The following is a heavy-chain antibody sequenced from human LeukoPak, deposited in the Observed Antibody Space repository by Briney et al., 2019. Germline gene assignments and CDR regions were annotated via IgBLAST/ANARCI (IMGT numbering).Heavy chain of an antibody. J-gene: IGHJ6*03. D-gene: IGHD2-2*02. CDR3: ARGGVPAAILGDLDV. V-gene: IGHV3-30-3*01. CDR2: ISYDGSNK. CDR1: GFTFSSYA. Sequence: GGSLRLSCAASGFTFSSYAMHWVRQAPGKGLEWVAVISYDGSNKYYADSVKGRFTISRDNSKNTLYLQMNSLRAEDTAVYYCARGGVPAAILGDLDVWGKGTTVTVSS.